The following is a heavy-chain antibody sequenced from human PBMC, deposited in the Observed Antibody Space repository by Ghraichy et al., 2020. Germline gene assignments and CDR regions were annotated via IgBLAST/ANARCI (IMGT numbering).Heavy chain of an antibody. CDR2: INTDGTTT. J-gene: IGHJ1*01. Sequence: GESLNISCAASGFTFSNYWMHWVRQAPGKGLVWVSRINTDGTTTSYVDSVEGRFTMTRDNAKNTLFLQMNSLRVEDTAVYYCARAADYDSSLYWGRGTLVTVSS. V-gene: IGHV3-74*01. D-gene: IGHD3-22*01. CDR3: ARAADYDSSLY. CDR1: GFTFSNYW.